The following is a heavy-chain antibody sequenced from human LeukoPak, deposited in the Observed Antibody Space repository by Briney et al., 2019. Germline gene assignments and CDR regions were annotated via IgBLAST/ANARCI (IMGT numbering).Heavy chain of an antibody. CDR3: ARDQIVVVPAAMLGYFDY. J-gene: IGHJ4*02. CDR2: ISSSSSYI. Sequence: GGSLRLSCAASGFTFSSYSMNWVRQAPGKGLEWVSSISSSSSYIYYADSVKGRFTISRDNAKNSLYLQMNSLRAEDTAVYYCARDQIVVVPAAMLGYFDYWGQGTLVTVSS. V-gene: IGHV3-21*01. CDR1: GFTFSSYS. D-gene: IGHD2-2*01.